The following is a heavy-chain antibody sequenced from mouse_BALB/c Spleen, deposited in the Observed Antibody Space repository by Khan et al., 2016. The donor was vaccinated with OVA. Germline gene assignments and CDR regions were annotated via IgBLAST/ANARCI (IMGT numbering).Heavy chain of an antibody. CDR3: ARSNYGNFVH. Sequence: EVELVESGGGLVKPGGSLKLSCAASGFTFSSYTMSWVRQTPEKRLEWVATISSGGDNTYYPDSVKGRFTISRDNAKNNLYLQMSSLRSEDTALYYCARSNYGNFVHWGQGTLVTVSA. CDR1: GFTFSSYT. V-gene: IGHV5-9*03. J-gene: IGHJ3*01. CDR2: ISSGGDNT. D-gene: IGHD2-1*01.